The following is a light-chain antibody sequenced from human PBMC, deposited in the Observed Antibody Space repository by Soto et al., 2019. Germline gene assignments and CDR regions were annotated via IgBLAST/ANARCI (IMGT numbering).Light chain of an antibody. CDR3: SSFTSSTTYV. V-gene: IGLV2-14*01. Sequence: LTQSASLAGGPGQVITISWPGTSSDVGNYNYVSWYQQHPGEVPKLIIFNVNNRPSGVSNRFSGSKSGNTASLTISGLQAEDEADYYCSSFTSSTTYVFGTGTKVTVL. CDR2: NVN. J-gene: IGLJ1*01. CDR1: SSDVGNYNY.